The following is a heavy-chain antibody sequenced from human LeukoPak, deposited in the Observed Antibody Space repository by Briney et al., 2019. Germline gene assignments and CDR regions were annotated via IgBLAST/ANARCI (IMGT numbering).Heavy chain of an antibody. CDR1: GFTFSSRDW. V-gene: IGHV3-66*01. J-gene: IGHJ3*02. CDR2: IYSGGST. D-gene: IGHD5-12*01. CDR3: ARVSLDIVATAPGAFDI. Sequence: PGGSLRLSCVASGFTFSSRDWMTWVRQAPGKGLEWVSVIYSGGSTYYADSVKGRFTISRDNSKNTLYLQMNSLRAEDTAVYYCARVSLDIVATAPGAFDIWGQGTMVTVSS.